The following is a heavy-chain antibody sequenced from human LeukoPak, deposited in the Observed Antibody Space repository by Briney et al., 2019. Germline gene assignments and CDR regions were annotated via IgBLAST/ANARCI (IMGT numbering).Heavy chain of an antibody. CDR1: GYNFTSYW. D-gene: IGHD5-24*01. V-gene: IGHV5-51*01. CDR3: ARLVSRDGYNEGQRRFPYYFDY. J-gene: IGHJ4*02. Sequence: GESLKISCRTSGYNFTSYWIGWVRQMPGKGLEWMGIIYPADTRYSPSFQGQVTISADKSISTAYLQWSSLKASDTAMYYCARLVSRDGYNEGQRRFPYYFDYWGQGTLVTVSS. CDR2: IYPADT.